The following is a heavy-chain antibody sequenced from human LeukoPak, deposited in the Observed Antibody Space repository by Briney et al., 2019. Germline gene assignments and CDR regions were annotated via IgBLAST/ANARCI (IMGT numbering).Heavy chain of an antibody. CDR3: ARDRSMDCSSTSCYYYYYMDV. Sequence: ASVNVSCKASGYTFTGYYMHWVRQAPGQGLEWMGWINPNSGGTDYAQKFQGRVTMTRDTSISTAYMELSRLRSDDTAVYYCARDRSMDCSSTSCYYYYYMDVWGKGTTVTVSS. J-gene: IGHJ6*03. CDR2: INPNSGGT. D-gene: IGHD2-2*01. V-gene: IGHV1-2*02. CDR1: GYTFTGYY.